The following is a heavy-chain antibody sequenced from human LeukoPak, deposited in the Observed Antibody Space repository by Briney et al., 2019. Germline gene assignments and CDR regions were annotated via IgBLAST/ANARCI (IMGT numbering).Heavy chain of an antibody. Sequence: PGGSLRLSCAASESTSSAFWMTWVRRPPGKGLEWVANINKDGTEKEYVDSVKGRFSIFRDNAKNSVFLQMNSLRAEDTAVYYCAIFAGAVPGNLLLWGKGTTVIVSA. CDR3: AIFAGAVPGNLLL. CDR2: INKDGTEK. D-gene: IGHD2-8*02. J-gene: IGHJ6*04. CDR1: ESTSSAFW. V-gene: IGHV3-7*01.